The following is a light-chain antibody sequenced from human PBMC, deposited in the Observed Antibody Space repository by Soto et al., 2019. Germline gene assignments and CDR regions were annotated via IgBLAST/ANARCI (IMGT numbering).Light chain of an antibody. Sequence: QSALTQPASVSGSLGQSITFSCTGTSSDVGRYKFVSWYQQYPGRAPKLMMYDVSIRPSGVSDRFSGSKSGNTASLTISGLLAEDEADYYCSSYTSSSSVIFGGGTQLTVL. CDR3: SSYTSSSSVI. J-gene: IGLJ2*01. V-gene: IGLV2-14*01. CDR1: SSDVGRYKF. CDR2: DVS.